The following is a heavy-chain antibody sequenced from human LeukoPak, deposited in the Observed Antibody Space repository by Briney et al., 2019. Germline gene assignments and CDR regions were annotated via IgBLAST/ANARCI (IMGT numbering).Heavy chain of an antibody. V-gene: IGHV3-23*01. D-gene: IGHD3-22*01. J-gene: IGHJ4*02. CDR2: ISGSGGST. CDR1: GFTFSTYA. CDR3: AKDLMIVVVIPSQAFDY. Sequence: GGSLRLSSAASGFTFSTYAMSWVRQAPRQGLEWVSAISGSGGSTYYADSAKGRFTISRDNSKNTLYLQMNSMRAEDTAVYYCAKDLMIVVVIPSQAFDYWGQGTLVTVSS.